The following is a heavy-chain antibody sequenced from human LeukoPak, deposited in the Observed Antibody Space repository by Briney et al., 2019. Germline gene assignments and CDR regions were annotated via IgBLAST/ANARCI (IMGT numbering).Heavy chain of an antibody. CDR2: IYYRGTT. D-gene: IGHD1-26*01. V-gene: IGHV4-31*03. Sequence: SETLSLTCTVSGGSISSGGYYWSWIRQHPGKGLEWIGYIYYRGTTYYNPSLKSRVTMSVDMSKNQFSLKLISVTAADTAVYYCARDVTGGSYFDYWGQGTLVTVSS. CDR1: GGSISSGGYY. CDR3: ARDVTGGSYFDY. J-gene: IGHJ4*02.